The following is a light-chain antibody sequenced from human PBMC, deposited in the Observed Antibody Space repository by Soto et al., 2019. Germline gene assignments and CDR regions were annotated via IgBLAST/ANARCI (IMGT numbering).Light chain of an antibody. CDR1: SSNVGSKT. V-gene: IGLV1-44*01. Sequence: QSVLTQPPSASGTPGQRVTISCSGSSSNVGSKTVNWYQQLPGTAPKLLIHSNNQRPSGVPDRFSGYKSGTSASLAISGLQSEDEADYYCAAWDDSLNGRVVFGGGTQLTVL. J-gene: IGLJ2*01. CDR2: SNN. CDR3: AAWDDSLNGRVV.